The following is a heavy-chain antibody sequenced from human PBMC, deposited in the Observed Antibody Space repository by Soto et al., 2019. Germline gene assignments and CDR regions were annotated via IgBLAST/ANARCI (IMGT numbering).Heavy chain of an antibody. Sequence: PGESLKISCAASGFTFSSYAMSWVRQAPGKGLEWVSAISGSGGSTYYADSVKGRFTISRDNSKNTLYLQMNSLRAEDTAVYYCAKAAPIAARPGDELYYFDYWGQGTLVTVSS. J-gene: IGHJ4*02. CDR1: GFTFSSYA. V-gene: IGHV3-23*01. CDR2: ISGSGGST. D-gene: IGHD6-6*01. CDR3: AKAAPIAARPGDELYYFDY.